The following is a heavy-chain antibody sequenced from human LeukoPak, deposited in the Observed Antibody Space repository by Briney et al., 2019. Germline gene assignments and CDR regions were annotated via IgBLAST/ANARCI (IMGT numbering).Heavy chain of an antibody. Sequence: GGSVKVSCKASGYTFTSYDMHWVRQAPGQGLEWMGIINPSGGSTSYAQKFQGRVTMTRDTSTSTVYMELSSLRSEDTAVYYCSSCSSTSCTDYWGQGTLVTVSS. D-gene: IGHD2-2*01. J-gene: IGHJ4*02. CDR1: GYTFTSYD. CDR3: SSCSSTSCTDY. V-gene: IGHV1-46*01. CDR2: INPSGGST.